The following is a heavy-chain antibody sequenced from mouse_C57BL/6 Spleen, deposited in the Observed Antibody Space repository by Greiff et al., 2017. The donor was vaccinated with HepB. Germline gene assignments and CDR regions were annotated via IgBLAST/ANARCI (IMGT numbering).Heavy chain of an antibody. CDR1: GYTFTSYW. CDR3: ASDYYGSSYHAMDY. Sequence: VKLQQPGAELVRPGSSVKLSCKASGYTFTSYWMHWVKQRPIQGLEWIGNIDPSDSETHYNQKFKDKATLTVDKSSSTAYMQLSSLTSEDSAVYYCASDYYGSSYHAMDYWGQGTSVTVSS. CDR2: IDPSDSET. D-gene: IGHD1-1*01. J-gene: IGHJ4*01. V-gene: IGHV1-52*01.